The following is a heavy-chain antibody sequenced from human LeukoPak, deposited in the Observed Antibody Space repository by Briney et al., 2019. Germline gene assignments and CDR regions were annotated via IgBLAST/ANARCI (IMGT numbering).Heavy chain of an antibody. D-gene: IGHD3-16*01. CDR1: EFTFASYW. J-gene: IGHJ4*02. CDR2: IKEDGNQK. CDR3: ARDGLLRDYVWGTDGAHFDY. Sequence: GGSLRLSCAASEFTFASYWMSWVRQPPGKGLEWVANIKEDGNQKYYVDSPKGRFTISRDNAKNSLYLQMNSLRAENTAVYYCARDGLLRDYVWGTDGAHFDYWGQGTLVTVSS. V-gene: IGHV3-7*01.